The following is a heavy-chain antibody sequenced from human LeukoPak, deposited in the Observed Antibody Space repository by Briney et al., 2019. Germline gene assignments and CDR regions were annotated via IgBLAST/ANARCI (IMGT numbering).Heavy chain of an antibody. J-gene: IGHJ6*02. Sequence: GGSLRLSCAASGFTFSGSAMHWVRQASGKGLEWVGRIRSKANSYATAYAASVKGRFTISRDDSKNTAYLQMNSLKTEDTAVYYCTRMPRQLVRDYYYGMDVWGQGTTVTVSS. CDR2: IRSKANSYAT. CDR1: GFTFSGSA. D-gene: IGHD6-13*01. CDR3: TRMPRQLVRDYYYGMDV. V-gene: IGHV3-73*01.